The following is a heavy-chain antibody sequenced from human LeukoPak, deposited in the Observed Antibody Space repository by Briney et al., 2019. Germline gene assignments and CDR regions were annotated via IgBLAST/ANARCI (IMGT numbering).Heavy chain of an antibody. D-gene: IGHD6-19*01. CDR2: IRTSGSTI. J-gene: IGHJ4*02. CDR1: GFTFSSYE. CDR3: VREGASGWTFDY. Sequence: GGSLRLSCAASGFTFSSYEMHWVRLAPRKGLEWVSYIRTSGSTIYYADSVKGRFTISRDDAKNSLYLQMNSLGADDTAVYYCVREGASGWTFDYWGQGALVTVSS. V-gene: IGHV3-48*03.